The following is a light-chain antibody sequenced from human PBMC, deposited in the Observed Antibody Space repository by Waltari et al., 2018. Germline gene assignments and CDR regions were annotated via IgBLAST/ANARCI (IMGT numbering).Light chain of an antibody. V-gene: IGKV1-39*01. CDR1: QSISSY. Sequence: DIQMTQSPSSLSASVGDRVTITCLASQSISSYLNWYQHKPGKAPKLLIYAASSLQSGVPSMFSGSGSGTDFTLTISSLQPEDFATYYCQQSYSTPRTFGQGTKVEIK. J-gene: IGKJ1*01. CDR2: AAS. CDR3: QQSYSTPRT.